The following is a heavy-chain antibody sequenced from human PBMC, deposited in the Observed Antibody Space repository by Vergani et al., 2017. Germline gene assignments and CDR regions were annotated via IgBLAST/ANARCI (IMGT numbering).Heavy chain of an antibody. D-gene: IGHD6-13*01. Sequence: VQLVQSGAEVKKPGESLKISCKGSGYSFTSYGISWVRQAPGQGLEWMGWISAYNGNTNYAQKLQGRVTMTTDTSTSTAYMELRSLRSDDTAVYYCASSSSSFDYFDYWGQGTLVTVSS. CDR1: GYSFTSYG. J-gene: IGHJ4*02. CDR3: ASSSSSFDYFDY. CDR2: ISAYNGNT. V-gene: IGHV1-18*04.